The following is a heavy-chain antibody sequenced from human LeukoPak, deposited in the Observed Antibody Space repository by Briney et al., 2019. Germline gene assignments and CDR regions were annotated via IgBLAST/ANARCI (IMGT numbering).Heavy chain of an antibody. D-gene: IGHD3-10*01. CDR1: GYTFTSYY. J-gene: IGHJ3*02. CDR2: INPSGGST. Sequence: GASVKVSCKASGYTFTSYYMHWVRQAPGQGLEWMGIINPSGGSTSYAQKFQGRVTMTRDTSTSTVYMELSSLRSEDTAVYYCARVRGLLWFGELPLSDAFDIWGQGTMVTVSS. V-gene: IGHV1-46*01. CDR3: ARVRGLLWFGELPLSDAFDI.